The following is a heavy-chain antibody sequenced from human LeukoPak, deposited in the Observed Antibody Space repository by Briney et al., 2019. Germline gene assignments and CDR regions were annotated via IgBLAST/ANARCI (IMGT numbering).Heavy chain of an antibody. J-gene: IGHJ4*02. Sequence: GGSLRLSCAASGFTFSIYYMSWVRQAPGKGLEWVSAISGSGGSTYYADSVKGRFTISRDNSKNTLYLQMNSLRAEDTAVYYCARSGLSRFGFWGQGTLVTVSS. V-gene: IGHV3-23*01. CDR3: ARSGLSRFGF. CDR2: ISGSGGST. CDR1: GFTFSIYY. D-gene: IGHD2/OR15-2a*01.